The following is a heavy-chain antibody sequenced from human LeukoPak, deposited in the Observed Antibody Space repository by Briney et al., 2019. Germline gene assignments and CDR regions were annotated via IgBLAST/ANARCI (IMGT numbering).Heavy chain of an antibody. D-gene: IGHD5-12*01. CDR3: ARDYSGYDYGEYYFDY. CDR1: GFTFSDYY. CDR2: ISSSSSYI. Sequence: KTGGSLRLSCAASGFTFSDYYMSWIRQAPGKGLEWVSSISSSSSYIYYADSVKGRFTISRDNAKNSLYLQMNSLRAEDTAVYYCARDYSGYDYGEYYFDYWGQGTLVTVSS. V-gene: IGHV3-11*06. J-gene: IGHJ4*02.